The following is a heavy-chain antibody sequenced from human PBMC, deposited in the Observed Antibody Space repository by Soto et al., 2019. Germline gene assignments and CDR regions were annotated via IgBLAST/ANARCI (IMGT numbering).Heavy chain of an antibody. CDR2: ISADAAGT. J-gene: IGHJ5*02. CDR3: AKCVVLAATSGRCCNWFVP. V-gene: IGHV3-23*01. D-gene: IGHD3-10*01. Sequence: EVQLLESGGGLVQPGGSLRLSCTASGFTFSNYAMSWVRQAPGKGLEWVSGISADAAGTYYAASVKGRFTISRNNANNTLYIQMARLRAEEPAVYYRAKCVVLAATSGRCCNWFVPWGKGTPVTLSS. CDR1: GFTFSNYA.